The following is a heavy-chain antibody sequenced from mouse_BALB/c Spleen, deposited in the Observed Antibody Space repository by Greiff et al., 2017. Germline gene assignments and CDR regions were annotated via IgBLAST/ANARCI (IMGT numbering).Heavy chain of an antibody. Sequence: QVHVKQSGPGLVQPSQSLSITCTASGFSLTSYGVHWVRQSPGKGLEWLGVIWSGGSTDYNAAFISRLSTSKDNSKSQVFFKMNSLQANDTARYYCARLGHYYAMDYWGQGTSVTVSS. D-gene: IGHD4-1*01. V-gene: IGHV2-2*02. CDR3: ARLGHYYAMDY. CDR2: IWSGGST. J-gene: IGHJ4*01. CDR1: GFSLTSYG.